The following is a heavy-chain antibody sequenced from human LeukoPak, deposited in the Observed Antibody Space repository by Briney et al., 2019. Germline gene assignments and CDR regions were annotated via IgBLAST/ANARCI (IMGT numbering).Heavy chain of an antibody. CDR3: ARDKFTHYYYDSSGYPAFDY. D-gene: IGHD3-22*01. J-gene: IGHJ4*02. CDR1: GYTFTGYY. V-gene: IGHV1-2*02. Sequence: ASVKVSCKASGYTFTGYYMHWVRQAPGQGLEWMGWINPNSGGTNYAQKFQGRVTMTRDTSISTAYMELSRLRSDDTAVYYCARDKFTHYYYDSSGYPAFDYWGQGTLVTVPS. CDR2: INPNSGGT.